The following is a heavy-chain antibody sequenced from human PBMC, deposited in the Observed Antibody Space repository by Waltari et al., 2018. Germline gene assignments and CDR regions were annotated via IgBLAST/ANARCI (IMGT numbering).Heavy chain of an antibody. CDR3: AKELERKPYYYYGWDV. Sequence: EMHLLESGGSLAQPGESLRLSCAASGFTFSDYAMAWVRQAPGKVLEWVSTISNSDDTTYYAESVKGRFTISRDNSKSTLFLQMNSLRADDTAIYYCAKELERKPYYYYGWDVWGQGTTVTVSS. V-gene: IGHV3-23*01. J-gene: IGHJ6*02. CDR2: ISNSDDTT. CDR1: GFTFSDYA. D-gene: IGHD1-1*01.